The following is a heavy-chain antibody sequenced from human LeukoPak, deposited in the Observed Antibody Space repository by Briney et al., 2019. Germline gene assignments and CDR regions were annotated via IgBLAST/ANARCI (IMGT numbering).Heavy chain of an antibody. CDR1: GFTFDDYA. D-gene: IGHD2-15*01. J-gene: IGHJ1*01. CDR2: ISGDGGST. CDR3: ANSGMTGYCSGGSCYSRYFQH. Sequence: HPGGSLRLSCAASGFTFDDYAMHWVRQAPGKGLEWVPLISGDGGSTYYADSVKGRFTISRDNSKNSLYLQMNSLRTEDTALYYCANSGMTGYCSGGSCYSRYFQHWGQGTLVTVSS. V-gene: IGHV3-43*02.